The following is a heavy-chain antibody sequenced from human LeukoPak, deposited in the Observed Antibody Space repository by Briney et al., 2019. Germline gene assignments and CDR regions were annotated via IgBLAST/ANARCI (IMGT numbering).Heavy chain of an antibody. J-gene: IGHJ6*03. V-gene: IGHV3-21*01. Sequence: GGSLRLSCAASGFTFSSYSMDWVRQAPGKGLEWVSSISSSSSYIYYADSVKGRFTISRDNAKNSLYLQMNSLRAEDTAVYYCAREPHSSSPDYMDVWGKGTTVTVSS. D-gene: IGHD6-13*01. CDR1: GFTFSSYS. CDR3: AREPHSSSPDYMDV. CDR2: ISSSSSYI.